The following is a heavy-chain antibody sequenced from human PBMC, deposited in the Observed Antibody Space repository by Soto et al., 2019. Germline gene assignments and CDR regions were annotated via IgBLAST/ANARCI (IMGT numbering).Heavy chain of an antibody. J-gene: IGHJ4*02. V-gene: IGHV5-10-1*01. CDR1: GYSVAGYW. CDR3: ARQIYDSDTGPNFQYYFDS. D-gene: IGHD3-22*01. CDR2: IDPSDSQT. Sequence: GESLKISCNGSGYSVAGYWITWVRQKPGKGLEWMGRIDPSDSQTYYSPSFRGHVTISATKSITTVFLQWSSLRASDTAMYYCARQIYDSDTGPNFQYYFDSWGQGTPVIVSS.